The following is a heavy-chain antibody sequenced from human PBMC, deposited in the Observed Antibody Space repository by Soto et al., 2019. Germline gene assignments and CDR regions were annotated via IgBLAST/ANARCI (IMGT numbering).Heavy chain of an antibody. D-gene: IGHD3-10*01. V-gene: IGHV3-9*03. CDR3: ASLLLYGSGFEC. CDR1: GFTFDDYA. CDR2: ISWNGARI. Sequence: EVQLVESGGVLVKPGRSLRLSCAASGFTFDDYAIHWVRQAPGRRLEWVAGISWNGARIGYADSVKGRFTISRDNATNSLDLQMNSLRSEDMALYSCASLLLYGSGFECWGQGTLVTVSS. J-gene: IGHJ4*02.